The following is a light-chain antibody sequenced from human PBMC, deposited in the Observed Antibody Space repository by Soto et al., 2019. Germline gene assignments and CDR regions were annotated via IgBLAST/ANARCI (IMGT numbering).Light chain of an antibody. V-gene: IGKV3-11*01. J-gene: IGKJ1*01. Sequence: EIVLTQSPATLSSFPGDRVTLSFRASQYINTRLAWYQHRPGQAPRLLIYQTYIRAAGITARFSASGTGTDFTLTISDVQPEDFAVYYCHQRQSWPRTVGPGTQVEIK. CDR1: QYINTR. CDR3: HQRQSWPRT. CDR2: QTY.